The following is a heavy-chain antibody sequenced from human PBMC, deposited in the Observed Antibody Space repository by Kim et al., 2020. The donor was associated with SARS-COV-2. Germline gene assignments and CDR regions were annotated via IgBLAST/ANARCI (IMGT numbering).Heavy chain of an antibody. CDR2: T. V-gene: IGHV1-8*01. J-gene: IGHJ4*02. D-gene: IGHD6-19*01. CDR3: ARGQYSSGFDY. Sequence: TGYAPKFQGRVTMTRNTSISTAYMELSSLRSEDTAVYYCARGQYSSGFDYWGQGTLVTFSS.